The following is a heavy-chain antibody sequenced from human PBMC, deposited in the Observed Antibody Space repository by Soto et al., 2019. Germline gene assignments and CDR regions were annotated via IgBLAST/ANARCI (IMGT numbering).Heavy chain of an antibody. CDR1: GYTFTSYG. Sequence: ASVKVSCKASGYTFTSYGISWVRQAPGQGLEWMGWISAYNGNTNYAQKLQGRVTMTTDTSASTAYMELRSLRSDDTAVYYCARDRQWELPSAFDPWGQGTLVTVSS. CDR3: ARDRQWELPSAFDP. D-gene: IGHD1-26*01. J-gene: IGHJ5*02. CDR2: ISAYNGNT. V-gene: IGHV1-18*04.